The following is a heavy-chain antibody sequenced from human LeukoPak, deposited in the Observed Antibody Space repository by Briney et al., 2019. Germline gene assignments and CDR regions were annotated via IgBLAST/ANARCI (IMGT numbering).Heavy chain of an antibody. V-gene: IGHV3-33*01. Sequence: GGSLRLSRAASGFTFSSYGMHWVRQAPGKGLEWVAVIWYDGSNKYYVDSVKGRFTISRDNSKNTLYLQMNSLRAEDTAVYYCARDRDYGGNAILDYWGQGTLVTVSS. D-gene: IGHD4-23*01. CDR2: IWYDGSNK. CDR3: ARDRDYGGNAILDY. J-gene: IGHJ4*02. CDR1: GFTFSSYG.